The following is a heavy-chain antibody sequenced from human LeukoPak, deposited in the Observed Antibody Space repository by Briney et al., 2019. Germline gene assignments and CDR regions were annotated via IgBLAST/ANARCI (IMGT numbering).Heavy chain of an antibody. D-gene: IGHD5-18*01. Sequence: PGGSLRLSCAASGFTFSSYGMHWVRQAPGKGLEWVAVISYDGSNKYYADSVKGRFTISRDNSKNTLYLQMNSLRAEDTAVYYCARDGPAMVLDYWGQGTLVTVSS. CDR3: ARDGPAMVLDY. V-gene: IGHV3-30*03. CDR1: GFTFSSYG. CDR2: ISYDGSNK. J-gene: IGHJ4*02.